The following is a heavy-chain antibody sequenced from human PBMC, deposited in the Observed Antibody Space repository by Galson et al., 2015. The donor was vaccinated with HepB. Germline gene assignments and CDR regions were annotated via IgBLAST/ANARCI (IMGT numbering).Heavy chain of an antibody. CDR3: ARDRGYCSGGSCYSRWFDP. Sequence: SVKVSCKASGYIFTNYAMHWVRQAPGQRLEWMGWINAGNGNTKYSQKFQGRVTITRDTSASTAYMELSSLRSEDTAVYYRARDRGYCSGGSCYSRWFDPWGQGTLVTVSS. J-gene: IGHJ5*02. V-gene: IGHV1-3*01. CDR1: GYIFTNYA. CDR2: INAGNGNT. D-gene: IGHD2-15*01.